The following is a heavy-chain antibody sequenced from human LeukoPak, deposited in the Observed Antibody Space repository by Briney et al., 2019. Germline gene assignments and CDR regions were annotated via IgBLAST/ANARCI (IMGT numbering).Heavy chain of an antibody. CDR1: GYSISSGYY. CDR2: IYHSGST. D-gene: IGHD6-13*01. J-gene: IGHJ4*02. Sequence: SETLSLTCTVSGYSISSGYYWGWIRQPPGKGLEWIGSIYHSGSTYYNPSLKSRVTISVDTSKNQFSLKLSSVTAADTAVYYCASIAAAGTIGYWGQGTLVTVSS. V-gene: IGHV4-38-2*02. CDR3: ASIAAAGTIGY.